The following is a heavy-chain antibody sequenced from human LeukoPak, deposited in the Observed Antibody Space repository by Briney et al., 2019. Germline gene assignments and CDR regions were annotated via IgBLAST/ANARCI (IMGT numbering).Heavy chain of an antibody. CDR1: GFTFSSYA. J-gene: IGHJ6*02. CDR2: ISYDGSNK. CDR3: ARGLQLLMYGMDV. Sequence: PGGSLRLSCAASGFTFSSYAMHRVRQAPGKGLEWVAVISYDGSNKYYADSVKGRFTISRDNSKNTLYLQMNSLRAEDTAVYYCARGLQLLMYGMDVWGQGTTVTVSS. V-gene: IGHV3-30-3*01. D-gene: IGHD2-2*01.